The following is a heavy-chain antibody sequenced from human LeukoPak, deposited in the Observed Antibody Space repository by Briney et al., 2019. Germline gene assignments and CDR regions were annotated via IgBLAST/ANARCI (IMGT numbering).Heavy chain of an antibody. CDR1: GFTFSDYY. V-gene: IGHV3-11*06. CDR3: ARGDYGAPFDY. Sequence: GGSLRLSCEVSGFTFSDYYMSWIRQAPGKGLEWVAYISRTSGKYTNYADSVKGRFTISRDNAKSSLYLQMNSLRADDTAIYYCARGDYGAPFDYWGQGTLVTVSS. CDR2: ISRTSGKYT. J-gene: IGHJ4*02. D-gene: IGHD4-17*01.